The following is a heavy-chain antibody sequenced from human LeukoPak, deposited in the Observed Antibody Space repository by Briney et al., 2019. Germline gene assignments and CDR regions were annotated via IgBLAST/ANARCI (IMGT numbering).Heavy chain of an antibody. CDR1: GFTSDDCA. J-gene: IGHJ4*02. Sequence: SLRLSCAGSGFTSDDCAMHWVRQAPGKGLEWVSGISWNSGSIGYADSVKGRFTISRDNTKNSLYLQMNSLGAGDTALYYCAKTIRGVIFDYWGQGTLVTVSS. D-gene: IGHD3-10*01. CDR3: AKTIRGVIFDY. CDR2: ISWNSGSI. V-gene: IGHV3-9*02.